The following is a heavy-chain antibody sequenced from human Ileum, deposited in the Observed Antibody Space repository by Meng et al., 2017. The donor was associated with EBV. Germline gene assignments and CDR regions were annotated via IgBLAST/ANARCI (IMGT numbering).Heavy chain of an antibody. CDR3: ARDPIPVPGRNFDY. Sequence: QGQLQESGPGLVKPSGTLSLTCTVSGDSISSNSWWNWVRQPPGKGLEWIGDIYQSGDSNYNPSLKSRVTISLDNSNNQFSLTLSSVTAADTAVYYCARDPIPVPGRNFDYWGQGTLVTVSS. V-gene: IGHV4-4*02. CDR2: IYQSGDS. D-gene: IGHD6-19*01. J-gene: IGHJ4*02. CDR1: GDSISSNSW.